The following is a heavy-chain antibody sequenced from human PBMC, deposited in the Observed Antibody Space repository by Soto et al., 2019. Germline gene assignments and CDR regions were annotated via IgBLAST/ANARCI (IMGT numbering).Heavy chain of an antibody. CDR1: GFTFSSYG. J-gene: IGHJ6*02. D-gene: IGHD3-3*01. CDR3: ARGSRGDYDFWPGMDV. CDR2: IWYDGSNK. V-gene: IGHV3-33*01. Sequence: GGSLRLSCAASGFTFSSYGMHWVRQAPGKGLEWVAVIWYDGSNKYYADSVKGRFPISRDNSKNTLYLQMNSLRAEDTAVYYCARGSRGDYDFWPGMDVWGQGTTVTVSS.